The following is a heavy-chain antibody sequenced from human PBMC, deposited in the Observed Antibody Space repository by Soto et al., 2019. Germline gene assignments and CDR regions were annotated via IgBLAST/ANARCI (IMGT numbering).Heavy chain of an antibody. J-gene: IGHJ6*02. CDR2: ISYDGSNK. D-gene: IGHD5-12*01. CDR3: ARGSVATIRLIFYYYYGMDV. V-gene: IGHV3-30-3*01. CDR1: GFTFSSYA. Sequence: GGSLRLSCAASGFTFSSYAMHWVRQAPGKGLEWVAVISYDGSNKYYADSVKGRFTISRDNSKNTLYLQMNSLRAEDTAVYYCARGSVATIRLIFYYYYGMDVWGQGTTLTVSS.